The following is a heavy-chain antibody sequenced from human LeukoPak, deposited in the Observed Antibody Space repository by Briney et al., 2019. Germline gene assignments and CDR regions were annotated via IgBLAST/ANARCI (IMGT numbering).Heavy chain of an antibody. Sequence: GGSLRLSCAASGFTFSSYAMSWVRQTPGKGLEWVSAISGSGSSTYYADSVKGRFTISRDNSKNTLDLQMNSLRAEDTAVYYCAKDVSPMGYYYDTSGLNAFDIWGQGTVVTVSS. V-gene: IGHV3-23*01. CDR3: AKDVSPMGYYYDTSGLNAFDI. D-gene: IGHD3-22*01. CDR2: ISGSGSST. J-gene: IGHJ3*02. CDR1: GFTFSSYA.